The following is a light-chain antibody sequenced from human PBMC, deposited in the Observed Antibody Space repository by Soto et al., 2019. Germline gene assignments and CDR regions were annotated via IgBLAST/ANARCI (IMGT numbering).Light chain of an antibody. V-gene: IGKV3-11*01. CDR3: HQRSNWLT. Sequence: IVLTQSPATLSLSPGERATLSCRASQSVSNYLAWYQQKPGQAPRLLIYDASNRATGIPTRFSGSGSGTDFALTISSLEPEDFAVYYCHQRSNWLTFGGGTKVEI. J-gene: IGKJ4*01. CDR2: DAS. CDR1: QSVSNY.